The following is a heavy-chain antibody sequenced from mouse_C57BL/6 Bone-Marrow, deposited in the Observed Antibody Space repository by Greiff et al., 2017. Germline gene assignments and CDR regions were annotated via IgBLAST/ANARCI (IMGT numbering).Heavy chain of an antibody. Sequence: EVQLQESGPELVKPGASVKISCKASGYSFTDYNMNWVKQSNGKSLEWIGVINPNYGTTSYNQKFKGKATLTVDQSSSTAYMQHNSLTSEDSAVYDGARGYDYDYAMDYWGQGTSVTVSS. CDR1: GYSFTDYN. CDR3: ARGYDYDYAMDY. D-gene: IGHD2-4*01. J-gene: IGHJ4*01. V-gene: IGHV1-39*01. CDR2: INPNYGTT.